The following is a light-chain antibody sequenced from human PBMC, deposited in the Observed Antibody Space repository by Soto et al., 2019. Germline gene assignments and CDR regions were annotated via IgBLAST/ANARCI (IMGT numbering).Light chain of an antibody. Sequence: EIVLTQSPGTLSLSPGERATLSCRASQSVSSSSLAWYQQKPGQAPRLVIYGASSRATGIPDRFSGSGSGTDFTLTISRLAPEDFAVYYCQQYGSSPRNTFGQGTKLETK. J-gene: IGKJ2*01. V-gene: IGKV3-20*01. CDR1: QSVSSSS. CDR3: QQYGSSPRNT. CDR2: GAS.